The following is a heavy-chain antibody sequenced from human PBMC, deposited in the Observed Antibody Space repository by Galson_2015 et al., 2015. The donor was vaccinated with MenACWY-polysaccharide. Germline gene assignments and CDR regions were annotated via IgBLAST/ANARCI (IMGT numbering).Heavy chain of an antibody. CDR1: GYSFTSYW. D-gene: IGHD2-2*01. J-gene: IGHJ4*02. CDR3: ARHKGCGSPNCQLTLGDY. CDR2: IYPGDSDT. Sequence: QSGAEVKKPGESLKISCKGSGYSFTSYWLGWVRQMPGKGLEWMGIIYPGDSDTKYSPSFQDQVTISADKSISTAYLQWSSLKASDTAMYYCARHKGCGSPNCQLTLGDYWGQGTLVTVSS. V-gene: IGHV5-51*01.